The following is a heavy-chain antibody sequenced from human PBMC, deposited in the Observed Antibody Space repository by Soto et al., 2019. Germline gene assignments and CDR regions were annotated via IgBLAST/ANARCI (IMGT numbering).Heavy chain of an antibody. CDR1: GFTFSSYA. CDR3: ARDLRPSGFDY. CDR2: ISYDGSNK. V-gene: IGHV3-30*04. J-gene: IGHJ4*02. D-gene: IGHD6-19*01. Sequence: GGSLRLSCAASGFTFSSYAMHWVRQAPGKGLEWVAVISYDGSNKYYADSVKGRFTISRDNSKNTLYLQMNSLRAEDTAVYYSARDLRPSGFDYWGQGTLVTVSS.